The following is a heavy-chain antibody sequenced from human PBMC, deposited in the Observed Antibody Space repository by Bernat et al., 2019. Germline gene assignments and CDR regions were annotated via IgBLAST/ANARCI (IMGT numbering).Heavy chain of an antibody. V-gene: IGHV3-7*01. CDR1: WFTFSRYW. D-gene: IGHD4-17*01. CDR3: ARERYGDYNY. CDR2: IKADGSEK. Sequence: EVLLVESGGGLVPTGGALRLSCGGSWFTFSRYWMGWVRQAPWKGLEWVANIKADGSEKYYVDSVKGRFTISRDNAQNSMYLQMNSLRAEDTALYYCARERYGDYNYWGQGTQVTVSS. J-gene: IGHJ4*02.